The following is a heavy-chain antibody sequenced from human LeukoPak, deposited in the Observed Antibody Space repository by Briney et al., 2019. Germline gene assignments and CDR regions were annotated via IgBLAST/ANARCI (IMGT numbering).Heavy chain of an antibody. CDR3: ARDLREDYSNYLTY. D-gene: IGHD4-11*01. V-gene: IGHV3-7*01. CDR1: RFTFSSYW. CDR2: IKQDGSEK. J-gene: IGHJ4*02. Sequence: GGSLRLSCAASRFTFSSYWMSWVRQAPGKGLEWVANIKQDGSEKYYVDSVKGRFTISRDNAQNSLYLQMNSLRAEDTAVYYCARDLREDYSNYLTYWGQGTLVTVSS.